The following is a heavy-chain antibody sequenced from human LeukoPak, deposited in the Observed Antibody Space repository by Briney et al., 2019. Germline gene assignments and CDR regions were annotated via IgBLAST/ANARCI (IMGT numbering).Heavy chain of an antibody. CDR3: AKGSKAVLFTRDHYMDV. D-gene: IGHD6-19*01. CDR2: IRYDGSNK. CDR1: GFSFSTYA. J-gene: IGHJ6*03. Sequence: GGSLRLSCAASGFSFSTYAMSWVRQAPGKGLEWVAFIRYDGSNKYYADSVRGRFTISRDNSKNTLYLHMNSLRAEDTAVYFCAKGSKAVLFTRDHYMDVWGKGTTVTISS. V-gene: IGHV3-30*02.